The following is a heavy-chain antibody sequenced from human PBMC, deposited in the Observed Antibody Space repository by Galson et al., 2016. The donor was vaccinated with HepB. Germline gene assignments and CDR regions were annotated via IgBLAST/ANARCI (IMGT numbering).Heavy chain of an antibody. J-gene: IGHJ4*02. CDR2: LYHSGII. V-gene: IGHV4-4*02. D-gene: IGHD2-15*01. CDR1: GGSITSANW. Sequence: SETLSLTCAVSGGSITSANWWSWVRQPPGKSLEWIGELYHSGIINYTPSLKSRVTISADKSKNELSLKLTSVTAADTAVYYCARDRGGGFGYIEYWGQGALVTVSS. CDR3: ARDRGGGFGYIEY.